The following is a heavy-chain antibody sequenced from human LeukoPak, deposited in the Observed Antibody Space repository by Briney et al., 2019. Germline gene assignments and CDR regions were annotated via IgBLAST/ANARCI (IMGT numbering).Heavy chain of an antibody. V-gene: IGHV3-21*01. D-gene: IGHD3-22*01. Sequence: GGSLRLSCAASGFTFSSYAMSWVRQAPGEGLEWVSSISSSSSYIYYADSVKGRFTISRDNAKDSLYLQMNSLRDEDTAVYYCARDGRVEAYDQKPPFDYWGQGTLSPSPQ. CDR1: GFTFSSYA. CDR2: ISSSSSYI. CDR3: ARDGRVEAYDQKPPFDY. J-gene: IGHJ4*02.